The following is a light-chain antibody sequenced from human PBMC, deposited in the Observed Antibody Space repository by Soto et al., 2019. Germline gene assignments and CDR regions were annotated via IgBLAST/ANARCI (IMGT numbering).Light chain of an antibody. J-gene: IGKJ4*01. CDR2: DAS. CDR3: QQSYSTPLT. V-gene: IGKV1-39*01. CDR1: QSIISY. Sequence: DIQMTQSPSSLSASVGDRVTITCRASQSIISYLNWYHQKPGKAPKLLIYDASSLQSGVPSRFSGSGSGTDFTLTISSLQPVDSATYYCQQSYSTPLTFGGGTKVEIK.